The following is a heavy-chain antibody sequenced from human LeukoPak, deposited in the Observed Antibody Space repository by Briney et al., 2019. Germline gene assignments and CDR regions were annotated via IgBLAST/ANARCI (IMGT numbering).Heavy chain of an antibody. CDR1: GGSISSGGYY. J-gene: IGHJ6*02. D-gene: IGHD3-10*01. V-gene: IGHV4-31*03. CDR3: ARWNSGFGDATTDYGLDV. Sequence: PSQTLSLTCTVSGGSISSGGYYWTWIRQHPGKGLEWIGCIYHSGYSNYNPSLRSRVTISVDTSKNQFSLKLSSVTAADTAVYYCARWNSGFGDATTDYGLDVWGQGATVTVSS. CDR2: IYHSGYS.